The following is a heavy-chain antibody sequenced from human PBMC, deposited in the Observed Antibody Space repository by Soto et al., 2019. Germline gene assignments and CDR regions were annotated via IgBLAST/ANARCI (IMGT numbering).Heavy chain of an antibody. CDR3: ARGGPTGIAAAATGWFDP. V-gene: IGHV4-34*01. Sequence: KPSETLSLTCAVYGGSFSGYYWSWIRQPPGKGLEWIGEINHSGSTNYNPSLKSRVTISVDTSKNQFSLKLSSVTAADTAVYYCARGGPTGIAAAATGWFDPWGQGTLVTVSS. D-gene: IGHD6-13*01. J-gene: IGHJ5*02. CDR1: GGSFSGYY. CDR2: INHSGST.